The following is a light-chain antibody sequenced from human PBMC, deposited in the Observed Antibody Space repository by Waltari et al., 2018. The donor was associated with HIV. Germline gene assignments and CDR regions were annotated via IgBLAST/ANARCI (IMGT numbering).Light chain of an antibody. Sequence: EIVLTQSPGTLSLSPGERATLSCRASQSVSSSYLAWYQQKPGQAPRLLIDGASSRATGIPDSFSGSGSGTDFTLTISRLEPEDFAVYYCQQYGSSPYTFGQGTKLEIK. V-gene: IGKV3-20*01. CDR1: QSVSSSY. J-gene: IGKJ2*01. CDR2: GAS. CDR3: QQYGSSPYT.